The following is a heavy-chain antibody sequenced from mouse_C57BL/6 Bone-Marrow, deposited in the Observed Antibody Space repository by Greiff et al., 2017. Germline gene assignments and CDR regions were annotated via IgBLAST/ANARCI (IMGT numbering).Heavy chain of an antibody. CDR3: ARGDGSSYWYFDV. Sequence: EVQLQQSGAELVKPGASVKLSCTASGFNFTDYYMHWVKQRTEQGLEWIGRIDPEGGDTKYTPKFQDKATITADTSSNTAYLQLSSLTSEDTAVYDCARGDGSSYWYFDVWGTGTAVTVTA. CDR1: GFNFTDYY. V-gene: IGHV14-2*01. D-gene: IGHD1-1*01. CDR2: IDPEGGDT. J-gene: IGHJ1*03.